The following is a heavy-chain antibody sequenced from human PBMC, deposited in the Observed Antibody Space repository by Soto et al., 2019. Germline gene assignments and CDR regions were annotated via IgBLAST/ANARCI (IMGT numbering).Heavy chain of an antibody. V-gene: IGHV3-23*01. CDR1: GFTFSSYG. CDR2: ISGSGSNT. Sequence: GGSLRLSCAASGFTFSSYGMSWVRQAPGKGLEWVSGISGSGSNTYYADSVKGRFTISRDNSKNTLYLQMNSLRAEDTAIYYCARAQGYCSTTSCLDRGGWFDPWGQGIMVTVSS. J-gene: IGHJ5*02. CDR3: ARAQGYCSTTSCLDRGGWFDP. D-gene: IGHD2-2*01.